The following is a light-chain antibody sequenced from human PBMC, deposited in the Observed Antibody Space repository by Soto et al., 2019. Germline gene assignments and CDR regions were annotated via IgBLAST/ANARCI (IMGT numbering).Light chain of an antibody. CDR2: AAS. Sequence: DIQLTQAPSFLSASAGDRVSITCRASQAISSYLAWYQQKPGRAPKLLIYAASTLQSGVPSRFSGSGSGTEFTLSISSLQSEDFAVYYCQQYNNWPPITFGQGTRLEIK. CDR3: QQYNNWPPIT. J-gene: IGKJ5*01. CDR1: QAISSY. V-gene: IGKV1-9*01.